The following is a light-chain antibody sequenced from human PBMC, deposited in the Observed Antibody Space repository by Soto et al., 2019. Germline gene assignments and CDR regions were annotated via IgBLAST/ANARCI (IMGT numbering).Light chain of an antibody. CDR1: QSVLYSSNNRDS. J-gene: IGKJ1*01. V-gene: IGKV4-1*01. CDR2: WAS. CDR3: QQCANWPPKWT. Sequence: DIVMTQSPDSLAVSLGERATINCKSSQSVLYSSNNRDSLAWYQQKPGLPPKLLIYWASIRASGVPDRFSGGGSGTDFTLTISSLEPEDFAVYYCQQCANWPPKWTFGQGTKVEMK.